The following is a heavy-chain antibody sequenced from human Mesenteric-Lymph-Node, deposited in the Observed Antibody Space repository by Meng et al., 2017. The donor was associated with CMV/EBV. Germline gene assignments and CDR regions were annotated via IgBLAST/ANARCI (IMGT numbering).Heavy chain of an antibody. CDR1: GYTFTSYY. J-gene: IGHJ3*02. CDR3: ARDLSGPPELRFLEWLSYSDAFDI. V-gene: IGHV1-46*01. CDR2: INPSGGST. Sequence: ASVKVSCKASGYTFTSYYMHWVRQAPGQGLEWMGIINPSGGSTSYAQKFQGRVTMTSDTSTSTVYMELNSLRSEDTAVYYCARDLSGPPELRFLEWLSYSDAFDIWGQGTMVTVSS. D-gene: IGHD3-3*01.